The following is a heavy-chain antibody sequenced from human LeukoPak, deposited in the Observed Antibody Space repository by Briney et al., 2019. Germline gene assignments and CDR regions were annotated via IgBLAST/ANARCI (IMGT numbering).Heavy chain of an antibody. Sequence: GGSLRLSCAASGFTFSSYSMNWVRQAPGKGLEWVSHITASGTAMFYADSVKGRFTISRDNAKNSLYLQMNSLRAEDTAVYYCAKGRNPGYTSDWYDYWGQGTLVTVSS. CDR2: ITASGTAM. CDR1: GFTFSSYS. J-gene: IGHJ4*02. V-gene: IGHV3-48*01. CDR3: AKGRNPGYTSDWYDY. D-gene: IGHD6-19*01.